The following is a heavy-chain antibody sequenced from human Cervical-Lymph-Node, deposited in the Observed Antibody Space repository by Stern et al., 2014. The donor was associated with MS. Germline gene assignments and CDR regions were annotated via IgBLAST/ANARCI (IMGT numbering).Heavy chain of an antibody. CDR3: ARDPMDV. J-gene: IGHJ6*02. CDR2: IYYSGST. Sequence: QVQLQESCPGLVKPSETLSLTCTVSGGSISRYYWSWIRQPPGKGLEWIGYIYYSGSTNYNPSLKSRVTISVDTSKNQFSLKLSSVTAADTAVYYCARDPMDVWGQGTTVTVSS. CDR1: GGSISRYY. V-gene: IGHV4-59*01.